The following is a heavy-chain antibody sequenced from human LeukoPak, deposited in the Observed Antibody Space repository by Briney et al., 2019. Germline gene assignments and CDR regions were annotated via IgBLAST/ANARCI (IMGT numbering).Heavy chain of an antibody. CDR3: ARVPYYDFQADAFDI. CDR2: TYYRSKWYN. CDR1: GDSVSANGAA. D-gene: IGHD3-3*01. V-gene: IGHV6-1*01. Sequence: SQTLSLTCAISGDSVSANGAAWNWIRQSPSRGLEWLGSTYYRSKWYNDYAVSVKSRITINPDTSKNQFSLQLNSVTPEDTAVYYCARVPYYDFQADAFDIWGQGTMVTVSS. J-gene: IGHJ3*02.